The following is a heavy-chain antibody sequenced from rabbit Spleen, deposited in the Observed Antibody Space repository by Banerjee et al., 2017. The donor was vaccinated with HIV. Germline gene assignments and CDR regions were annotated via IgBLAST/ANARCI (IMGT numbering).Heavy chain of an antibody. CDR3: ARDAGSGHYIDANFDL. CDR1: GFDFSRGDV. CDR2: IYTSNVKA. V-gene: IGHV1S40*01. Sequence: QQLVESGGGLVKPGASLTLTCKAAGFDFSRGDVMCWGRQAPGKGLEWIGCIYTSNVKAYYASWAKGKFPITKTSSTTVTLQMPILTVAAAATYFCARDAGSGHYIDANFDLWGPGTLVTVS. J-gene: IGHJ4*01. D-gene: IGHD8-1*01.